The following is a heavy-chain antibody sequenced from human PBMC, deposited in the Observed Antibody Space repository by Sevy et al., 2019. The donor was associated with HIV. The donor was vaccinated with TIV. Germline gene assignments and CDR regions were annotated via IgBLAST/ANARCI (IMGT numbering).Heavy chain of an antibody. CDR3: ARLSGYYYDSSGYYTTGHAFDI. CDR1: GFSVSNSY. D-gene: IGHD3-22*01. Sequence: GGSLRLSCAASGFSVSNSYMSWVRQAPGKGLQWVSVIYSGDSTYYTDSVKGRFTISRDNSKNTLYLQMNSLRAEDTAGYYCARLSGYYYDSSGYYTTGHAFDIWGQGTMVTVS. J-gene: IGHJ3*02. V-gene: IGHV3-53*01. CDR2: IYSGDST.